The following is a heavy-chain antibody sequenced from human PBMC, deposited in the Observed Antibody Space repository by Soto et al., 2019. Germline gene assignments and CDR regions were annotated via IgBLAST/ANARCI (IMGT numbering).Heavy chain of an antibody. V-gene: IGHV4-4*07. D-gene: IGHD6-13*01. CDR2: IYTSGST. CDR3: AAYSSSLGTFDI. Sequence: QVQLQESGPGLVKPSETLSLTCIVSGGSLSSYYWTWIRQPAGKGLEWIGRIYTSGSTNYNPSLKSRVTMSVDTSKNQFFLKLSSVTAADTAVYYCAAYSSSLGTFDIWGQGTKVTVSS. CDR1: GGSLSSYY. J-gene: IGHJ3*02.